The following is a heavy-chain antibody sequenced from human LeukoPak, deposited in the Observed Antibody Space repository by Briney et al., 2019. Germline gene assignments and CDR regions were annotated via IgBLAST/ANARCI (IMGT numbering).Heavy chain of an antibody. J-gene: IGHJ4*02. CDR2: IRTGGDYI. Sequence: PGGSLGLSCATSGLFFSAYRMNWVRQAPGKGLEWVSSIRTGGDYIYYADSVQGRFTISRDNAKKSLYLQMNSLRVEDTAVYFCARWDDLLHFDYWGQGVLLTVSS. CDR3: ARWDDLLHFDY. CDR1: GLFFSAYR. D-gene: IGHD3-3*01. V-gene: IGHV3-21*01.